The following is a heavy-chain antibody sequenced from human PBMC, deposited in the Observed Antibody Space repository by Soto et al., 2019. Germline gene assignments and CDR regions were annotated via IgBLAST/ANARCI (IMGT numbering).Heavy chain of an antibody. V-gene: IGHV3-23*01. Sequence: HPGGSLRLSCAASGFTFSSYAMHWVRQAPGKGLEWVAAISGSGGSAYYADSGKGRFTISRDNSKNTLYLQMNSLRAEDTAVYYCAKDHYCSSTSCYNYYYYYGMDVWGQGTTVTVSS. CDR2: ISGSGGSA. D-gene: IGHD2-2*01. J-gene: IGHJ6*02. CDR3: AKDHYCSSTSCYNYYYYYGMDV. CDR1: GFTFSSYA.